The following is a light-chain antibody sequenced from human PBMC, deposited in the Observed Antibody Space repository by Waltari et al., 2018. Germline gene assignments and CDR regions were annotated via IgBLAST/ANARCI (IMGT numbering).Light chain of an antibody. CDR3: QLYGISPYT. V-gene: IGKV3-20*01. CDR1: QSVYSSY. J-gene: IGKJ2*01. CDR2: GAS. Sequence: EIVLTQSPGTLSLSPGERATLSCRASQSVYSSYLGSYQQKPGQAPRLLIYGASNRATGIPDRFSGSGSGTDFTLTITRLEPEDFAVYYCQLYGISPYTFGQGTKLEIK.